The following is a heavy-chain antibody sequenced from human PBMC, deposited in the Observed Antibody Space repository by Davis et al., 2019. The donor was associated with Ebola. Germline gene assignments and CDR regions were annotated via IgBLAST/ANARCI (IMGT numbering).Heavy chain of an antibody. V-gene: IGHV5-10-1*01. Sequence: GESLKISCKGSGYSFTSYWISWVRQMPGKGLEWMGRIDPSDSYTNYSPSFQGHVTISADKSISTAYLQWSSLKASDTAMYYCASSSTSSENYYYYYMDVWGKGTTVTVSS. J-gene: IGHJ6*03. CDR3: ASSSTSSENYYYYYMDV. CDR2: IDPSDSYT. CDR1: GYSFTSYW. D-gene: IGHD2-2*01.